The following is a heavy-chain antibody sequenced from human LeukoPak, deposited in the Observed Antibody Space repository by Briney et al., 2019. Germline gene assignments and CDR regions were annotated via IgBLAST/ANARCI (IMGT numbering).Heavy chain of an antibody. CDR1: GFTFGDYA. CDR3: SRHGGVRKRYDNSKYYSYYGMDV. J-gene: IGHJ6*02. D-gene: IGHD4-11*01. Sequence: GGSLRLSCTASGFTFGDYAISWVRQAPGKGLEWVGFIRSKGYGGTSEYAASMEGRLTISRDDSKSIAYLQMNSLKTEDTAMYYCSRHGGVRKRYDNSKYYSYYGMDVWGQGTTVTASS. CDR2: IRSKGYGGTS. V-gene: IGHV3-49*04.